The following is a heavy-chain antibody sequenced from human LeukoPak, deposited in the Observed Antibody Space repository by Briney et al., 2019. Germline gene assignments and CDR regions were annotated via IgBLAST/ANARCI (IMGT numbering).Heavy chain of an antibody. CDR2: LNHSGST. CDR3: ARGLRNYYGSGSYFEPFDY. CDR1: GGCCSGYY. D-gene: IGHD3-10*01. J-gene: IGHJ4*02. V-gene: IGHV4-34*01. Sequence: KPSVTLSLTCAGDGGCCSGYYWSWIHHAPGLGLEWIGELNHSGSTNYNPSLKSRVTISVDTSKNQFSLKLSSVTAADTAVYYCARGLRNYYGSGSYFEPFDYWGQGTLVTVSS.